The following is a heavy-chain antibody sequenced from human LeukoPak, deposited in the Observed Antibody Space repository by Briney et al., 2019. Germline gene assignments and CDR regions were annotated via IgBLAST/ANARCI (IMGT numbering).Heavy chain of an antibody. CDR1: GYTFTNYG. J-gene: IGHJ4*01. Sequence: ASVKVSCKTSGYTFTNYGIIWVRQAPGQGLERMGWISAYSGKTTYAQSVQGRVTMTTDTSSNIAFMEVRSLRFDDTAVYYCARSHSGSLRAPFDYWGQEPWSPSPQ. D-gene: IGHD3-22*01. CDR2: ISAYSGKT. V-gene: IGHV1-18*01. CDR3: ARSHSGSLRAPFDY.